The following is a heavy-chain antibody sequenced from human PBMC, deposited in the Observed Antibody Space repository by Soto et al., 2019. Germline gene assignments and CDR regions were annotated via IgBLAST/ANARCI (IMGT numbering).Heavy chain of an antibody. CDR2: ISSSSSYI. CDR1: GFTFSSYS. CDR3: ARVHYYDSSGFYL. V-gene: IGHV3-21*01. D-gene: IGHD3-22*01. Sequence: PGGSLRLSCAASGFTFSSYSMNWVRQAPGKGLEWVSSISSSSSYIYYGDSVKGRFTISRDNAKNSLYLQMNSLIAEDTATYYCARVHYYDSSGFYLWGQGTLVTVSS. J-gene: IGHJ4*02.